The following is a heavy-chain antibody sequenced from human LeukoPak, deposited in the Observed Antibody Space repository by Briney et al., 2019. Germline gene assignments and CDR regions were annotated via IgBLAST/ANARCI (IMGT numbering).Heavy chain of an antibody. D-gene: IGHD7-27*01. CDR2: TFYTSKWSN. J-gene: IGHJ3*01. CDR3: TRGKLGTFDV. CDR1: GDSVSSNSVT. V-gene: IGHV6-1*01. Sequence: SQTLSLTCAISGDSVSSNSVTWNWIRQSPPRRLEWLGRTFYTSKWSNDYVVSVKSRITINPDTSKNQFSLQLDSVTPEDTAVYYCTRGKLGTFDVWGQGTMVTVSS.